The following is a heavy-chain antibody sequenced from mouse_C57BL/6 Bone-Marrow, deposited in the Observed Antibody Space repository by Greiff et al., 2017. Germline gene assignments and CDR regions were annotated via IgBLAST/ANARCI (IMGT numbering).Heavy chain of an antibody. J-gene: IGHJ3*01. CDR2: IDPENGDT. CDR1: GFNIKDDY. Sequence: EVQLQQSGAELVRPGASVKLSCTASGFNIKDDYMHWVKQRPEQGLEWIGWIDPENGDTEYASKFQGKAPITADTSSNTAYLQLSSLTSEDTAVYYCTTHYDYLWFAYWGQGTLVTVSA. D-gene: IGHD2-4*01. V-gene: IGHV14-4*01. CDR3: TTHYDYLWFAY.